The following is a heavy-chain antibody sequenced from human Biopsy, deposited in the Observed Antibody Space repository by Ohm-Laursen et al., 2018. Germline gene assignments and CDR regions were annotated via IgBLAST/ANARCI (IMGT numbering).Heavy chain of an antibody. V-gene: IGHV1-8*01. Sequence: SVKVSCNASGYTFTTYDINWVRQAPGQGLEWMGWMNPANGDAGYAQSFRGRVTMTRSTSITTAYMELSSLGSEDTAVYYCARVRSGGRVTVFGVEVKTGWLDTWGQGTLVTVSS. CDR1: GYTFTTYD. CDR2: MNPANGDA. J-gene: IGHJ5*02. CDR3: ARVRSGGRVTVFGVEVKTGWLDT. D-gene: IGHD3-3*01.